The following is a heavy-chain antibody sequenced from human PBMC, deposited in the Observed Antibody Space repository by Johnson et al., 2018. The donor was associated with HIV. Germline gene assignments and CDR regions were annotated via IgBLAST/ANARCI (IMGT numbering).Heavy chain of an antibody. Sequence: VQLVESGGGLVQPGGSLRLSCAASGFTFSCYDVHWVRQATGKGLEWVSPIGTAGDTYYPGSVKGRFTISRENAKNSLYLQMNSLRAEDTAVYYCARGTPGDYDSSGYYRGSEAFDIWGQGTMVTVSS. CDR2: IGTAGDT. CDR1: GFTFSCYD. D-gene: IGHD3-22*01. J-gene: IGHJ3*02. CDR3: ARGTPGDYDSSGYYRGSEAFDI. V-gene: IGHV3-13*01.